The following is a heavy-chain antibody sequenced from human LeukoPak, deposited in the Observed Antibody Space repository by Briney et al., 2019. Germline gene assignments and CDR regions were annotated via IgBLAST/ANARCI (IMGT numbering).Heavy chain of an antibody. D-gene: IGHD5-18*01. CDR2: ISASGGST. V-gene: IGHV3-23*01. Sequence: GGSLRLSCAASGFTFSSSAMSWVRQVPGKGLEWVSGISASGGSTSYADSVKGRFTISRDNAKTSLYLQMNSLRAEDTAVYYCARSLWPEDYWGQGTLVTVSS. J-gene: IGHJ4*02. CDR3: ARSLWPEDY. CDR1: GFTFSSSA.